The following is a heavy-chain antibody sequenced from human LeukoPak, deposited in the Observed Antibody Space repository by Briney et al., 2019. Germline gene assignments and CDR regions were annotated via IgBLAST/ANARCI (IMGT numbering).Heavy chain of an antibody. V-gene: IGHV3-30*02. Sequence: GGSLRLSCAASGFTFSSYGMHWVRKAPGKGLEWVAFIRYDGSNKYYADSVKGRFTISRDNSKNTLYLQMNSLRAEDTAVYYCAPGTAPGGPFDYWGQGTLVTVSS. D-gene: IGHD1-1*01. CDR3: APGTAPGGPFDY. CDR2: IRYDGSNK. J-gene: IGHJ4*02. CDR1: GFTFSSYG.